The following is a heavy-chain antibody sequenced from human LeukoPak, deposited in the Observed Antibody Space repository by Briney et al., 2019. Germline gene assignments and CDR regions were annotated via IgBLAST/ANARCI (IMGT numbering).Heavy chain of an antibody. CDR1: GFTFSNAW. D-gene: IGHD6-13*01. CDR2: ISSSSSTI. J-gene: IGHJ3*02. V-gene: IGHV3-48*04. CDR3: ARDAYSSSWYEYAFDI. Sequence: PGGSLRLSCAASGFTFSNAWMSWVRQAPGKGLEWVSYISSSSSTIYYADSVKGRFTISRDNAKNSLYLQMNSLRAEDTAVYYCARDAYSSSWYEYAFDIWGQGTMVTVSS.